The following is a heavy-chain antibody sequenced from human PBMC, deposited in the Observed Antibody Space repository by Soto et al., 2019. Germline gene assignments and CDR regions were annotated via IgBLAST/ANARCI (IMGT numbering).Heavy chain of an antibody. V-gene: IGHV3-23*01. CDR1: GFSFSNFA. Sequence: PGGSLRLSCSASGFSFSNFAMHWVRQAPGEGLEWVSAISGSGGSTYYADSVKGRFTISRDNSKNTLYLQMNSLRAEDTAVYYCAKVPSGGWYSVFYPWGQGSLVTVS. CDR2: ISGSGGST. J-gene: IGHJ5*02. CDR3: AKVPSGGWYSVFYP. D-gene: IGHD6-19*01.